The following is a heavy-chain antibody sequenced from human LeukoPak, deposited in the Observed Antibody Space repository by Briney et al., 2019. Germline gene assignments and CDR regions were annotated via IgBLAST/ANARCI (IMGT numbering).Heavy chain of an antibody. J-gene: IGHJ5*02. CDR1: GFTFASSA. D-gene: IGHD2-2*01. Sequence: GTSVKVSCRASGFTFASSAMQWVRQARGQRLEWIGWIVVGSGNTNYAQKFQERVTITRDMSTSTVYMELSSLRSEDTAVYYCAGVGYCSSTSCPLFDPWGQGTLVTVSS. CDR3: AGVGYCSSTSCPLFDP. CDR2: IVVGSGNT. V-gene: IGHV1-58*02.